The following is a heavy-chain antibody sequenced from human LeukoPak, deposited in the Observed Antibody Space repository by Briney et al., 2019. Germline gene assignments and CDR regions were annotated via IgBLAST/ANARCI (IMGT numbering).Heavy chain of an antibody. CDR3: AKTYSSSWSFYFDY. D-gene: IGHD6-13*01. V-gene: IGHV3-23*01. Sequence: GGSLRLSCAASGFTFSSYAMSWVRQAPGKGLEWVSAISGRGGSTYYADSVKGRFTISRDNSKNTLYLQMNSLRAEDTAVYYCAKTYSSSWSFYFDYWGQGTLVTVSS. CDR1: GFTFSSYA. J-gene: IGHJ4*02. CDR2: ISGRGGST.